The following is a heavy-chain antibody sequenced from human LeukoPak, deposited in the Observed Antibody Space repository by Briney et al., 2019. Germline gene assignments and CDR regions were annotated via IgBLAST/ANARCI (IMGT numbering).Heavy chain of an antibody. CDR3: AKTRNYYYDGVDV. J-gene: IGHJ6*02. CDR1: GFTFSSYE. D-gene: IGHD1-1*01. Sequence: PGGSLRLSCAASGFTFSSYEINWVRQAPGKGLEWVSYISSSGSTMYYADSVKGRFTISRDNAKNSLYLQMNSLRAEDTALYYCAKTRNYYYDGVDVWGQGTTVTVSS. CDR2: ISSSGSTM. V-gene: IGHV3-48*03.